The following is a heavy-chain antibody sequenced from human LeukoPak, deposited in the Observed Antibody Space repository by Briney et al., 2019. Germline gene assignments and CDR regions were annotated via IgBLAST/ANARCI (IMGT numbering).Heavy chain of an antibody. V-gene: IGHV1-69*13. CDR3: ARGLEQLVRKRWGTYYYYMDV. CDR1: GGTFSSYA. D-gene: IGHD6-6*01. J-gene: IGHJ6*03. CDR2: IIPIFGTA. Sequence: SVKVSCKASGGTFSSYAISWVRQAPGQGLEWMGGIIPIFGTANYAQKFQGRVTITADESTSTAYMELSSLRSEDTAVYYCARGLEQLVRKRWGTYYYYMDVWGKGTTVTVSS.